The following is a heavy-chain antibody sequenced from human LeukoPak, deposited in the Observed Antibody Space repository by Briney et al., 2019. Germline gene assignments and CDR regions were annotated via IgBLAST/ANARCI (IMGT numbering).Heavy chain of an antibody. J-gene: IGHJ5*02. CDR2: IYYSGST. D-gene: IGHD6-6*01. V-gene: IGHV4-39*07. Sequence: SETLSLTCTVSGGSISSSSYYWGWIRQPPGKGLEWIGSIYYSGSTYYNPSPKSRVTISVDTSKNQFSLKLSSVTAADTAVYYCARLSSLANIAARGRTWLDPWGQGSLVTVSS. CDR3: ARLSSLANIAARGRTWLDP. CDR1: GGSISSSSYY.